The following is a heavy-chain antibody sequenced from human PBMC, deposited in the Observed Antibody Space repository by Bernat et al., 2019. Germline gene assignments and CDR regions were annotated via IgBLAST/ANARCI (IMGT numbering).Heavy chain of an antibody. CDR2: ISSSSSYI. CDR1: GFTFSSYS. D-gene: IGHD6-13*01. CDR3: AREGSSWYYDY. Sequence: EVQLVESGGGLVKPGGSLRLSCAASGFTFSSYSMNWVRQAPGKGLEWVSSISSSSSYIYYADSVKGRFTISRDNAKNSLYLQMNSLRAGDTAVYYWAREGSSWYYDYWGQGTLVTVSS. V-gene: IGHV3-21*01. J-gene: IGHJ4*02.